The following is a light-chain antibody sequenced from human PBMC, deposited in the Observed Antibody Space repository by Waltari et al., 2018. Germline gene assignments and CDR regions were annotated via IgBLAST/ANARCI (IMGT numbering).Light chain of an antibody. CDR3: QRFDSSSVT. Sequence: EIVLSQSPGPLSLSPGKRATLPCRASQSVSSNYLAWYQQKPGQAPSLPIYGPSSTATGVPDRFSGGGSGTDFTLTISRLEPEDFAVYYGQRFDSSSVTFGQGTKLEIK. J-gene: IGKJ2*01. CDR2: GPS. CDR1: QSVSSNY. V-gene: IGKV3-20*01.